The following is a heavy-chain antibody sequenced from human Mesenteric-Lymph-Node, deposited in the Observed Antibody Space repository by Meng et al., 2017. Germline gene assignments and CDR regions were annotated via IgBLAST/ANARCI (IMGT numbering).Heavy chain of an antibody. CDR1: GFTFSNAW. D-gene: IGHD2-8*01. CDR3: TRATFDENTKDWSFDL. J-gene: IGHJ2*01. V-gene: IGHV3-15*01. Sequence: GGSLRLSCAASGFTFSNAWMSWVRQAPGKGLEWVGRIKSKTDGGTTDYAAPVKGRFTISRDDSKNTLYLQMNSLKTEDTAVYYCTRATFDENTKDWSFDLWGRGTLVTVSS. CDR2: IKSKTDGGTT.